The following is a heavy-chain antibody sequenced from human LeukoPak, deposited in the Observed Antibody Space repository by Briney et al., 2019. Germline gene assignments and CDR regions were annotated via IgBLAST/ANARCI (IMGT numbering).Heavy chain of an antibody. D-gene: IGHD6-19*01. Sequence: ASVKVSCKASGYTFTSYAMNWVRQAPGQGLEWMGWINTNTGNPTYAQGFTGRFVFSLDTSVSTAYLQISSLKAEDTAVYYCARGGHGRGWYRDWLDPWGQGTLVTVSS. J-gene: IGHJ5*02. V-gene: IGHV7-4-1*02. CDR3: ARGGHGRGWYRDWLDP. CDR1: GYTFTSYA. CDR2: INTNTGNP.